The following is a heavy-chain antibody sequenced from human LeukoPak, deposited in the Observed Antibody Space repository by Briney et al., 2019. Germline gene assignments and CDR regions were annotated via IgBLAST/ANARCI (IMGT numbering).Heavy chain of an antibody. V-gene: IGHV3-33*01. CDR3: ARFDSSWSLIRNYYYYGMDV. CDR2: IWYDGSNK. Sequence: GRSLRLSCEASGFTFSSYGMHWVRQAPGKGLEWVAVIWYDGSNKYYADSVKGRFTISRDNSKNTLYLQMNSLRAEDTAVYYCARFDSSWSLIRNYYYYGMDVWGQGTTVTVSS. J-gene: IGHJ6*02. D-gene: IGHD6-13*01. CDR1: GFTFSSYG.